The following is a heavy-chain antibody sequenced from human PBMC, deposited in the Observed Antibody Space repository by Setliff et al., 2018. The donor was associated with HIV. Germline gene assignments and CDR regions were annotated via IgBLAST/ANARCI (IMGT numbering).Heavy chain of an antibody. V-gene: IGHV1-18*01. CDR3: ARVPVSNYYYYMDV. Sequence: GASVKVSCKASGYTFSDYGVTWMRQAPGQGLEWVGWISAYTGNANYTQKLQGRITMTTDTYTGTAYMELRSLRSDDTAVYYCARVPVSNYYYYMDVWGKGTTVTVSS. CDR1: GYTFSDYG. J-gene: IGHJ6*03. CDR2: ISAYTGNA.